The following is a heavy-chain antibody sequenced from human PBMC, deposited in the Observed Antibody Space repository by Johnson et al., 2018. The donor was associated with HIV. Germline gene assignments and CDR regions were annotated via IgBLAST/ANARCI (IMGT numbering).Heavy chain of an antibody. CDR3: AKSAPFYYDSPADAFDI. CDR2: ISGSGGST. CDR1: GFTFSSYW. J-gene: IGHJ3*02. D-gene: IGHD3-22*01. V-gene: IGHV3-23*04. Sequence: QLVESGGGVVRPGGSLRLSCAASGFTFSSYWMHWVRQAPGKGLEWVSAISGSGGSTYYADSVKGRFTISRDNSKITLYLQMNSLRAEDTAVYYCAKSAPFYYDSPADAFDIWGQGTMVTVSS.